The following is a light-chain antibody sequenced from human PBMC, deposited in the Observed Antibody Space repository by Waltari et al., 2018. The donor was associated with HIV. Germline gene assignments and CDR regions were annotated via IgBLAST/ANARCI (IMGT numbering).Light chain of an antibody. CDR3: QQYYNWLT. CDR2: GAS. V-gene: IGKV3-15*01. Sequence: EVVMTQSPATLSVSPGERATLSCRASQGVWSNLAGYQQKPGQAPRLLIYGASTRATGIPARFSGSGSGTEFTLTISSLQSEDFAVDYCQQYYNWLTFGGGTKVEIK. J-gene: IGKJ4*01. CDR1: QGVWSN.